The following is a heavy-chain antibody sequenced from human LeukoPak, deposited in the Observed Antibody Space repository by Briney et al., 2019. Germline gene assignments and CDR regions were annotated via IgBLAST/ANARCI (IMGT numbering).Heavy chain of an antibody. J-gene: IGHJ1*01. V-gene: IGHV3-30*18. D-gene: IGHD6-19*01. CDR2: ISYDGTSN. Sequence: GGSLRLSCAASGFTFSNFGMHWVRQAPGQGLEWVAIISYDGTSNNYADSVKGRFTISRDNSKNTLYLQMNSLRAEDTAVYYCAKERRETVVGTVYFQQWGQGTLVTVSS. CDR3: AKERRETVVGTVYFQQ. CDR1: GFTFSNFG.